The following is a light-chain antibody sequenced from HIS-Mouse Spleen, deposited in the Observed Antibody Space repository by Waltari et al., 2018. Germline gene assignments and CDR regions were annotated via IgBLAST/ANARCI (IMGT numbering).Light chain of an antibody. CDR2: RNN. V-gene: IGLV1-47*01. CDR1: SSNIGSNY. CDR3: AAWDDSLSGV. J-gene: IGLJ2*01. Sequence: QSVLTQPPSASGTPGQRVTIPCSGSSSNIGSNYVYWYQQLPGPAPKLLIYRNNQRPSGVPDRFSGSKSGTSASLAISGLRSEDEADYYCAAWDDSLSGVFGGGTKLTVL.